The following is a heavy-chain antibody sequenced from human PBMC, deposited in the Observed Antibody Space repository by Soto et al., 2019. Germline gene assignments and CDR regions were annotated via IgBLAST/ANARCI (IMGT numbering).Heavy chain of an antibody. Sequence: PSETLSLTCTVSGGSISSYYWSWIRQPPGKGLEWIGYIHYSGSTNYNPSLKSRVTMSVDTSKNQFSLKLTSVNAANTAVYYCTRGGDAYKNGHWGQGTLVTVS. CDR2: IHYSGST. J-gene: IGHJ4*02. CDR1: GGSISSYY. CDR3: TRGGDAYKNGH. V-gene: IGHV4-59*01. D-gene: IGHD2-21*01.